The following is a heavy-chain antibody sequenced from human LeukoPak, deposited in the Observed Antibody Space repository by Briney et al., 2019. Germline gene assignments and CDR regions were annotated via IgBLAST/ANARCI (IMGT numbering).Heavy chain of an antibody. CDR2: IYYSGST. CDR3: ARSDDYLIHFDY. D-gene: IGHD4-11*01. CDR1: GGSISSGDYY. J-gene: IGHJ4*02. Sequence: PSETLSLTCTVSGGSISSGDYYWSWIRQPPGKGLEWIGYIYYSGSTYYNPSLKSRVTISVDTSKNQFSLKLSSVTAADTAVYYCARSDDYLIHFDYWGQGTLVTVSS. V-gene: IGHV4-30-4*01.